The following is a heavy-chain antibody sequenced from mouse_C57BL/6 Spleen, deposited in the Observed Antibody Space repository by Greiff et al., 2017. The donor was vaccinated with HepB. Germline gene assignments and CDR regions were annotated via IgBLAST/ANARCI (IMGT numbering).Heavy chain of an antibody. D-gene: IGHD1-1*01. J-gene: IGHJ1*03. Sequence: QVQLKQSGAELARPGASVKMSCKASGYTFTSYTMHWVKQRPGQGLEWIGYINPSSGYTKYNQKFKDKATLTADKSSSTAYMQLSSLTSEDSAVYYCARGSYGSSLWYFDVWGTGTTVTVSS. V-gene: IGHV1-4*01. CDR1: GYTFTSYT. CDR2: INPSSGYT. CDR3: ARGSYGSSLWYFDV.